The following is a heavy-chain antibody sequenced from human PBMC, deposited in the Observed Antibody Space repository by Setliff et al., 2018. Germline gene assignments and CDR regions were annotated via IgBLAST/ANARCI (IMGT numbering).Heavy chain of an antibody. CDR3: ARAPRYFDSTGSYFDG. J-gene: IGHJ4*02. CDR1: GGSISTNSYY. Sequence: PSETLSLTCTVSGGSISTNSYYWGWIRQPPGKGLEWIGSMYFSGSTYYNPSLKSRVTIAIDKSKNQVSLKMSAVTAADTAVYYCARAPRYFDSTGSYFDGWGQGTLVTVSS. V-gene: IGHV4-39*07. CDR2: MYFSGST. D-gene: IGHD3-22*01.